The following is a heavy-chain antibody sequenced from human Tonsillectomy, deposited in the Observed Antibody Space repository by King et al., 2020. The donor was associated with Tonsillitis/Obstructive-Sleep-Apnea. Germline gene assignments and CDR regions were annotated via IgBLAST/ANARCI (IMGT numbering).Heavy chain of an antibody. J-gene: IGHJ6*02. CDR2: IIPILGIA. D-gene: IGHD3-22*01. V-gene: IGHV1-69*10. CDR3: ARNPLTTDYYYYGIDV. CDR1: GGTFSSYA. Sequence: QLVQSGAEVKKPGSSVKVSCKASGGTFSSYAISWVRQAPGQGLEWMGGIIPILGIANYAQKFQGRVTITADKSTSTAYMELSSLRSEDTAVYYCARNPLTTDYYYYGIDVWGQGTTVTVSS.